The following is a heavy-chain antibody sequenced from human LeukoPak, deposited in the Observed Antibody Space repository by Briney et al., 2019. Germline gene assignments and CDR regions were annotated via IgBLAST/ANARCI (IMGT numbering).Heavy chain of an antibody. CDR1: GFTISNYW. J-gene: IGHJ5*02. Sequence: GGSLRLSCAASGFTISNYWMSWVGQAPARGREGVSYIISSGSTIYYADSVKGRFTISRDNAKNSLYLQMNSLRAEDTAVYYCARDGALRYFDWLEAPNWFDPWGQGTLVTVSS. CDR2: IISSGSTI. CDR3: ARDGALRYFDWLEAPNWFDP. D-gene: IGHD3-9*01. V-gene: IGHV3-11*01.